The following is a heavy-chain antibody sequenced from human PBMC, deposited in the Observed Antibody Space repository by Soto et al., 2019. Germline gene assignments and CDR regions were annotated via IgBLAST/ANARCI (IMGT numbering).Heavy chain of an antibody. V-gene: IGHV1-3*01. CDR3: AGSYSSGMGY. CDR2: INAGNGNT. Sequence: QVQLVQSGAEVKKPGASVKVSCKASGYTFTSYAMHLVRQAPGQRLEWMGWINAGNGNTKYSQKFQGRVTITRDTSASRAYMELSSLRSEDTAVYYCAGSYSSGMGYWGQGTLVTVSS. CDR1: GYTFTSYA. J-gene: IGHJ4*02. D-gene: IGHD6-19*01.